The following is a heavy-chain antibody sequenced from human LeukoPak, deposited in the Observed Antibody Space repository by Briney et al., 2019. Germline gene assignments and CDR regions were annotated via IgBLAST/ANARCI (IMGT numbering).Heavy chain of an antibody. CDR1: GFTFSSYA. Sequence: PGGSLRLSCAASGFTFSSYAMHWVRRAPGKGLEYVSAISSNGGSTYYANSVKGRFTISRDNSKNTLYLQMGSLRAEDMAVYYCARRGYSSGCFDYWGQGTLVTVSS. V-gene: IGHV3-64*01. CDR3: ARRGYSSGCFDY. J-gene: IGHJ4*02. D-gene: IGHD6-19*01. CDR2: ISSNGGST.